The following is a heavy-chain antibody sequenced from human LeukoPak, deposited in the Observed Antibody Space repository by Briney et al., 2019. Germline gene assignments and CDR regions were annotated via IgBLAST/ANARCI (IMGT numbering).Heavy chain of an antibody. CDR3: ARDFYYDYVWGSSRYYYGMDV. Sequence: PSETLSLTCAVYGGSFSGYYWSWIRQPPGKGLEWIGEINHSGSTNYNPSLKSRATISVDTSKNQFSLKLSSVTAADTAVYYCARDFYYDYVWGSSRYYYGMDVWGQGTTVTVSS. J-gene: IGHJ6*02. CDR1: GGSFSGYY. CDR2: INHSGST. V-gene: IGHV4-34*01. D-gene: IGHD3-16*02.